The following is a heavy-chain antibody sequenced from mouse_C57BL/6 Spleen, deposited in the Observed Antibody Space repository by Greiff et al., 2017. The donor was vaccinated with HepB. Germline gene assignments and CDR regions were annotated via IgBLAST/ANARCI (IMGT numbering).Heavy chain of an antibody. Sequence: VQLQQSGAELVRPGASVTLSCTASGYTFTDYEMHWVRQTPVHGLEWVGAIGPEAGGTAYNQKFKGQSILTADKSSNTAYMELRSLTSEDSAVYYCTRCDYDDDMDYWGTGTSVTVSS. CDR2: IGPEAGGT. D-gene: IGHD2-4*01. CDR3: TRCDYDDDMDY. CDR1: GYTFTDYE. V-gene: IGHV1-15*01. J-gene: IGHJ4*01.